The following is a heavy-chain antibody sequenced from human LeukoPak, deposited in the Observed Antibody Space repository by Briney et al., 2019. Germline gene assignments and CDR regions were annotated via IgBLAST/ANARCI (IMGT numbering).Heavy chain of an antibody. D-gene: IGHD1-26*01. CDR2: IYYSGST. Sequence: SETLSLTCTVSGGSISSYYWSWIRQPPGKGLELIGDIYYSGSTNYNPSLKSRVTISVDTSKNQFTLKLSSVTAADTAVYYCARALSGFLYYYYYMDVWGKGTTVTVSS. CDR3: ARALSGFLYYYYYMDV. J-gene: IGHJ6*03. CDR1: GGSISSYY. V-gene: IGHV4-59*01.